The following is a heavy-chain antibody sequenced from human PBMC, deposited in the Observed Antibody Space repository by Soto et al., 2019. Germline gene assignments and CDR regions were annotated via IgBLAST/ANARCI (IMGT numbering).Heavy chain of an antibody. V-gene: IGHV5-10-1*01. J-gene: IGHJ6*02. CDR2: TDPSDSYT. CDR1: GYSFTSYW. Sequence: GESLKISCKGSGYSFTSYWISWVRQMPGKGLEWMGRTDPSDSYTNYSPSFQGHVTISADKSISTAYLQWSSLKASDTAMYYCARQSLVAVAGYYYYGVDVWGQGTTVTVSS. D-gene: IGHD6-19*01. CDR3: ARQSLVAVAGYYYYGVDV.